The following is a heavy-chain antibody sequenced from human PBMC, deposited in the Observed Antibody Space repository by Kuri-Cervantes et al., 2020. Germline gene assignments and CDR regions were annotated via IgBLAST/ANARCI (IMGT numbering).Heavy chain of an antibody. CDR2: ISSSSSYV. D-gene: IGHD4-11*01. Sequence: GESLKISCAASGFTFSSHSLNWVRQAPGKGLEWVSSISSSSSYVYYADSVKGRFTISRDNAKNSLYLQMNSLRAEDTAVYYCARVPPLGLQPNPYFDYWGQGTLVTVSS. CDR1: GFTFSSHS. J-gene: IGHJ4*02. CDR3: ARVPPLGLQPNPYFDY. V-gene: IGHV3-21*01.